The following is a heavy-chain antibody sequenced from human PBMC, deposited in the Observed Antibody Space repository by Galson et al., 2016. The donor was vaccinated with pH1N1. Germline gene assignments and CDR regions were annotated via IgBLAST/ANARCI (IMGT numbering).Heavy chain of an antibody. V-gene: IGHV5-51*01. Sequence: QSGAEVKKPGESLKISCKASGYTFSNSWIGWVRQRPGRGLEWMGVVFPGDSDTIYSPALQGHAIISADKSINTAYLPWGSLKASDTAVYYCARHSTCSGGSCSPDSWGQGTLVTVS. J-gene: IGHJ4*02. CDR1: GYTFSNSW. CDR3: ARHSTCSGGSCSPDS. CDR2: VFPGDSDT. D-gene: IGHD2-15*01.